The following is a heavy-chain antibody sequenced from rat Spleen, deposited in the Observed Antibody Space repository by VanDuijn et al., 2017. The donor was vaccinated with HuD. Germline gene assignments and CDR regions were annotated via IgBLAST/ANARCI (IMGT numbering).Heavy chain of an antibody. Sequence: EVQLVESDGGLVQPGRSLKLSCAASGFTFSDYYMAWVRQAPTKGLEWVATISYDGGSTYYGDSVKGRFTISRDNAKSTLYLQMNSLRSEDTATYYCARRTEGIDYWGQGVMVTVSS. CDR3: ARRTEGIDY. V-gene: IGHV5-22*01. D-gene: IGHD1-11*01. CDR2: ISYDGGST. CDR1: GFTFSDYY. J-gene: IGHJ2*01.